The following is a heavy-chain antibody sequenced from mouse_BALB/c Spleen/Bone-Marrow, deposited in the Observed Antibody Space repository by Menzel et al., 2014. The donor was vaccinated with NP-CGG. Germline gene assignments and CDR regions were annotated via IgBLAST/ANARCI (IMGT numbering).Heavy chain of an antibody. Sequence: VKLMESGAELVRPGASVKLSCKASGYTFTTHWVNWIKQRPGQGLEWIGRIDPSDNETHYNQKFKDKAMLTVDKSSNTAYMQLSSLTSEDSAVYYCARGGSSPAWFAYWGQGTLVTVSA. CDR2: IDPSDNET. J-gene: IGHJ3*01. CDR1: GYTFTTHW. D-gene: IGHD1-1*01. CDR3: ARGGSSPAWFAY. V-gene: IGHV1-61*01.